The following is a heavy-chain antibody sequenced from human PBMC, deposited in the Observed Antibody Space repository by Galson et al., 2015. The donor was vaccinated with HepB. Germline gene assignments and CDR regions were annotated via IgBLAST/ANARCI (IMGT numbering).Heavy chain of an antibody. Sequence: QSGAEVKEPGGSLKISCKASGYDFSTYWIGWVRQMPGKGLEWVGIVYPRESDVRYSPSFEGHVTISVDQSLTTAYLTWSSLKSSDTAIYYCARRLNWGSGYFDRWGQGTLVTVSS. CDR2: VYPRESDV. CDR1: GYDFSTYW. CDR3: ARRLNWGSGYFDR. J-gene: IGHJ5*02. D-gene: IGHD3-16*01. V-gene: IGHV5-51*01.